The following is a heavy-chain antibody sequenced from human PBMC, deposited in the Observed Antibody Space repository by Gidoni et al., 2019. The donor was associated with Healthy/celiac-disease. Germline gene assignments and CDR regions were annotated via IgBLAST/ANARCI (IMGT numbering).Heavy chain of an antibody. CDR1: GGTFSSYA. V-gene: IGHV1-69*01. CDR3: ARDRAGYYDSCVDVSYYYYYGMDV. CDR2: IIPIFGTA. Sequence: QVQLVQSGAEVKKPGSSVKVYCKASGGTFSSYAISWVRQAPGQGLEWMGGIIPIFGTANYAQKFQGRVTITADESTSTAYMELSSLRSEDTAVYYCARDRAGYYDSCVDVSYYYYYGMDVWGQGTTVTVSS. J-gene: IGHJ6*02. D-gene: IGHD3-22*01.